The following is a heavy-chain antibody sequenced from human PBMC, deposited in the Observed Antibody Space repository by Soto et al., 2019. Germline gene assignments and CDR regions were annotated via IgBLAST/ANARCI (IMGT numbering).Heavy chain of an antibody. J-gene: IGHJ5*02. Sequence: QVQLVQSGAEVKKPGSSVKVSCKASGGTFSSYAISWVRQAPGQGLEWMGGIIPILGTANYAQKFQGRVTITADESTSTAYMELSSLRSEDTAVYYCARGLRSIAAAGEGNWFDPWGQGTLVTVSS. CDR3: ARGLRSIAAAGEGNWFDP. CDR1: GGTFSSYA. V-gene: IGHV1-69*01. CDR2: IIPILGTA. D-gene: IGHD6-13*01.